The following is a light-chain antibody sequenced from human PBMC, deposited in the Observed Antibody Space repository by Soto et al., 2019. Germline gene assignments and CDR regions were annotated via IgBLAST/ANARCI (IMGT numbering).Light chain of an antibody. Sequence: QSVLTQPASVSGSPGQSITISCTGTSSDVGSYNLVSWYQHHPGKAPKLTIYEASQRPSGVSNRFSGSKSGNTASLTISGLQSEDEADYYCCSYAGNTTLLFGGGTKLTVL. J-gene: IGLJ2*01. CDR1: SSDVGSYNL. CDR3: CSYAGNTTLL. CDR2: EAS. V-gene: IGLV2-23*01.